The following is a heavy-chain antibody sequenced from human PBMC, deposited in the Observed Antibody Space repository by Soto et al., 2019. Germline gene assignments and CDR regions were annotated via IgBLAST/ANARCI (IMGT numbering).Heavy chain of an antibody. D-gene: IGHD1-1*01. V-gene: IGHV3-11*01. CDR3: ATLSTHSDR. J-gene: IGHJ5*02. Sequence: QVLLVESGGGLVKPGGSLRLSCAASGFTFSDYYMSWIRQAPGMGLEWVSYISGRGNSIYYADSVKGRFTISRDNAKNSLYLHMNSLRVEDTAADYCATLSTHSDRWGQGNLVTFSS. CDR2: ISGRGNSI. CDR1: GFTFSDYY.